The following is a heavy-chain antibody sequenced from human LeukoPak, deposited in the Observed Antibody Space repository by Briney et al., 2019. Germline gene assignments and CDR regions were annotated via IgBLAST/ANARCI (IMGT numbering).Heavy chain of an antibody. V-gene: IGHV3-23*01. CDR3: AKGKHTVAGTGY. D-gene: IGHD6-19*01. CDR2: NSWSGGST. CDR1: GFTFSSYS. Sequence: GGSLRLSCAASGFTFSSYSMSWVRQAPGKGLEWVSANSWSGGSTYYADSVKGRFTIYRDKSKHKLYVQMNSQRAADTDIYYCAKGKHTVAGTGYWGQGTLVAVSS. J-gene: IGHJ4*02.